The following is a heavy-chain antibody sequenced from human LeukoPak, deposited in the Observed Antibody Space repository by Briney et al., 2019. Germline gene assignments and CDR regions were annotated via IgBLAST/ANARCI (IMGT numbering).Heavy chain of an antibody. CDR2: ISGSGGST. V-gene: IGHV3-23*01. CDR1: GFTFSIYA. D-gene: IGHD2-2*01. J-gene: IGHJ3*02. Sequence: GGSLRLSCAASGFTFSIYAMTWVRQAPGKGLEWVSAISGSGGSTYYADSVKGRFTMSRANSKNTLYLQMNSLRAEDTAVYYYSKSLSPLDQLLSLVSFEILGQGTMVTVSS. CDR3: SKSLSPLDQLLSLVSFEI.